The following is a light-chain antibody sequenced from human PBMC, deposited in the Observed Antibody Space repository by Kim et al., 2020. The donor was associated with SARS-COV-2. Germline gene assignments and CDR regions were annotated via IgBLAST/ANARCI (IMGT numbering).Light chain of an antibody. CDR3: SSYAGSSNWV. CDR1: SSDIGDYNY. CDR2: EVS. Sequence: QSVLTQPPSASGSPGQSVTISCTGTSSDIGDYNYVSWYQQHPGKAPKLMIYEVSKWPSGVPDLFSGSKSGNTASLTVSGLQAEDEADYYCSSYAGSSNWVFGGGTKLTVL. J-gene: IGLJ3*02. V-gene: IGLV2-8*01.